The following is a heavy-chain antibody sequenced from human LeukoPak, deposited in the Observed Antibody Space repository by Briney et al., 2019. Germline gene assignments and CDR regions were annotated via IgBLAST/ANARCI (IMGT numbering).Heavy chain of an antibody. CDR3: ARDIRGITGTKNAFDI. D-gene: IGHD1-20*01. CDR1: GGSISSYY. J-gene: IGHJ3*02. CDR2: IYTSGST. Sequence: SETLSLTCTVSGGSISSYYWSWIRQPAGKGLEWIGRIYTSGSTNYNPSLKSRVTMSVDTSKNQFSLKLSSVTAADTAVYYCARDIRGITGTKNAFDIWGQGTMVTVSS. V-gene: IGHV4-4*07.